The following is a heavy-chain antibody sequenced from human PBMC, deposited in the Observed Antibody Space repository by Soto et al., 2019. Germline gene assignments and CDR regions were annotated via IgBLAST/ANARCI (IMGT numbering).Heavy chain of an antibody. J-gene: IGHJ4*02. CDR3: ARLEAVAGTGTHDY. Sequence: QLQLQESGPGLVKPSETLSLTCTVSGGSISSSSYYWGWIRQPPGKGLEWIGSIYYSGSTYYNPSLKSRVTISVDTSKNQFSLKLSSVTAADTAVYYCARLEAVAGTGTHDYWGQGTLVTVSS. CDR1: GGSISSSSYY. CDR2: IYYSGST. V-gene: IGHV4-39*01. D-gene: IGHD6-19*01.